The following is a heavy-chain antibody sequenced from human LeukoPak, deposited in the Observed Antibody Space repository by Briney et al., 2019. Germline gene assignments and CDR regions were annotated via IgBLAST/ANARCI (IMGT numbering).Heavy chain of an antibody. V-gene: IGHV3-30*18. D-gene: IGHD3-10*01. CDR1: GFTFSSYG. Sequence: PGGSLRLSCAASGFTFSSYGMHWVRQAPGKGLEWVAVISYDGSNKYYADSVKGRFTISRDNSKNTLYLQMNSLRAEDTAVYYCAKDGSGTIGYYFDYWGQGTLVTASS. CDR2: ISYDGSNK. CDR3: AKDGSGTIGYYFDY. J-gene: IGHJ4*02.